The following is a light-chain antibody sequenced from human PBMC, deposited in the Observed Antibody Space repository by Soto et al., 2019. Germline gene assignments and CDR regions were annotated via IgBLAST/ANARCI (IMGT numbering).Light chain of an antibody. J-gene: IGKJ4*01. CDR2: AAS. CDR3: QQYNNWPLT. CDR1: RSVSIN. V-gene: IGKV3-15*01. Sequence: EIVMTQSPATLSVSPGERATLSCRASRSVSINVAWYQQRPGQPPRLLISAASTRATGTPARFSGSGSGTEFTLTISSLQSEDSAVYYCQQYNNWPLTFGGGTTVEIK.